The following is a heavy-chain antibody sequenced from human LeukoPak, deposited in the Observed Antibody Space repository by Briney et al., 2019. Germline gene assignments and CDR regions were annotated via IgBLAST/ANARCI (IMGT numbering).Heavy chain of an antibody. Sequence: PGGSLRLSCAASGFRFSNYEVNWVRQPPGEGLEWLSYIDATGRIIYYADSVNGRLNISRDNAKSSLYLQMSSLRVEDTAVYYCARDRWRSGVYEGDFDYWGQGTLVTVSS. CDR3: ARDRWRSGVYEGDFDY. CDR2: IDATGRII. D-gene: IGHD5/OR15-5a*01. J-gene: IGHJ4*02. CDR1: GFRFSNYE. V-gene: IGHV3-48*03.